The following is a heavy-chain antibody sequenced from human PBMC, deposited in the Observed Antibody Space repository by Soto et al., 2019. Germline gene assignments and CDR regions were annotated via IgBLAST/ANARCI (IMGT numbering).Heavy chain of an antibody. Sequence: TLSLTCAVSGGSISSGGYSWSWIRQPPGKGLEWIGYIYHSGSTYYNPSLKSRVTISVDRSKNQFSLKLSSVTAAETAVYYCARGNWNQRSFDYWGQGTLVTVS. CDR2: IYHSGST. V-gene: IGHV4-30-2*01. CDR3: ARGNWNQRSFDY. CDR1: GGSISSGGYS. D-gene: IGHD1-20*01. J-gene: IGHJ4*02.